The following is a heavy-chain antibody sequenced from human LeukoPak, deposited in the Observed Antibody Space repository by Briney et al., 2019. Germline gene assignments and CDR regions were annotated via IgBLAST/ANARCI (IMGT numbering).Heavy chain of an antibody. J-gene: IGHJ4*02. CDR1: GGSISSTSITYY. CDR2: SSYSGNT. CDR3: ASVKGAKVDY. Sequence: SETLSLTCTVSGGSISSTSITYYWGWIRQPPGKGLEWIGSSSYSGNTYYNPSLKSRVTISVDTSKNQFSLKLSSVTAADTAVYYCASVKGAKVDYWGQGTLVTVSS. D-gene: IGHD4/OR15-4a*01. V-gene: IGHV4-39*07.